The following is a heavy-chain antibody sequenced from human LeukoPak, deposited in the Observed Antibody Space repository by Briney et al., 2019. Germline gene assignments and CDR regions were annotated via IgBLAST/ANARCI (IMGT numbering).Heavy chain of an antibody. Sequence: ASVKVSCKASGYTFTSYYMHWVRQAPGQGLEWMGIINPSGGSTSYAQKFQGRVTMTRDTSTSTVYMELSSLRSEDTAVYYCAREREYLGDYGGNSVAGWFDPWGQGTLVTVSS. CDR1: GYTFTSYY. J-gene: IGHJ5*02. CDR3: AREREYLGDYGGNSVAGWFDP. D-gene: IGHD4-23*01. CDR2: INPSGGST. V-gene: IGHV1-46*01.